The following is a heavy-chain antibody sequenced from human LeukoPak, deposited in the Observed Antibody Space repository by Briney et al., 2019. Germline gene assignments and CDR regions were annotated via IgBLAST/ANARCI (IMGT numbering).Heavy chain of an antibody. CDR3: ARVVGATPPYFDY. J-gene: IGHJ4*02. V-gene: IGHV4-59*01. Sequence: SETLSLTCTVSGGSISSYYWSWIRQPPGKGLEWIGYIYYSGSTYYNPSLKSRVTISVDTSKNQFSLRLSSVTAADTAVYYCARVVGATPPYFDYWGQGTLVAVSS. D-gene: IGHD1-26*01. CDR1: GGSISSYY. CDR2: IYYSGST.